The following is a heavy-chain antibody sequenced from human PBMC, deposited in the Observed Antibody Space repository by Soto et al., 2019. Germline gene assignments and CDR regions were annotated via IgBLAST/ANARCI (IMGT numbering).Heavy chain of an antibody. CDR3: ARGPYRSSSELSY. J-gene: IGHJ4*02. CDR2: ISYDGSNK. CDR1: GFTFSSYA. V-gene: IGHV3-30-3*01. Sequence: QVQLVESGGGVVQPGRSLRLSCAASGFTFSSYAMHWVRQAPGKGLEWVAVISYDGSNKYYEDSVKGRFTISRDNSKNTLYLQMNSLRATDPAVYYCARGPYRSSSELSYWGQGTLVTVSS. D-gene: IGHD6-6*01.